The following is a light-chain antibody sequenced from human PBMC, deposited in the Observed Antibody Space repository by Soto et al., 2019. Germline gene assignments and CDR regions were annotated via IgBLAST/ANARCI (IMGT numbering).Light chain of an antibody. CDR1: SSDVGGYDY. J-gene: IGLJ1*01. V-gene: IGLV2-8*01. Sequence: QSVLTQPPSASGSPGQSVTISCTGTSSDVGGYDYVSWYQQHPGKAPKLMIYEVSKRPSGVPDRFSGSKSGNTASLTVSGLQAEDYAYYYRSSYASSHIYFFGTGTKVTVL. CDR3: SSYASSHIYF. CDR2: EVS.